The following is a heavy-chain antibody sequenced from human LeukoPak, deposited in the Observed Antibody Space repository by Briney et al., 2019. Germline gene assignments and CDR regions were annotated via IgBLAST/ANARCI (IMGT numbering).Heavy chain of an antibody. CDR2: LYYPGNT. CDR3: ARGPYSYDSSGAFDI. D-gene: IGHD3-22*01. CDR1: GGSISSTAYY. Sequence: SETLSLTCSVSGGSISSTAYYWGWLRQPPGKGLEWIGSLYYPGNTYYNPSLNSRVTISVDMSKNQFSLKLSSVTAADTAVYFCARGPYSYDSSGAFDIWGQGTMVTVSS. V-gene: IGHV4-39*07. J-gene: IGHJ3*02.